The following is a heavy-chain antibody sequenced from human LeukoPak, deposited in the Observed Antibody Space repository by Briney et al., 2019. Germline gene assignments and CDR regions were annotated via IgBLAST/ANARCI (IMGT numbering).Heavy chain of an antibody. V-gene: IGHV3-48*03. Sequence: GGSLRLSCAASGFTFSTYQMNWVRRPPGKGLQWVSYISSGGNTIYYAESVKGRFTISRDNARNSLFLSMSSLRAEDTAVYYCARSILVGATGAFDIWGQGTMVTVS. D-gene: IGHD1-26*01. J-gene: IGHJ3*02. CDR2: ISSGGNTI. CDR3: ARSILVGATGAFDI. CDR1: GFTFSTYQ.